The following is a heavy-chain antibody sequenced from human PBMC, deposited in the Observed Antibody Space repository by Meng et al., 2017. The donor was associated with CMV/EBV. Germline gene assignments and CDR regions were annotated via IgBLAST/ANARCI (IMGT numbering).Heavy chain of an antibody. V-gene: IGHV4-34*01. Sequence: GSLSLTCAVYGGSFSGYYWSWIRQPPGKGLEWIGEINHSGSTNYNPSLKSRVTISVDTSKNQFSLKLSSVTAADTAVYYCARGFRDTIFGVVIMYGMDVWGQGTTVTVSS. D-gene: IGHD3-3*01. J-gene: IGHJ6*02. CDR1: GGSFSGYY. CDR2: INHSGST. CDR3: ARGFRDTIFGVVIMYGMDV.